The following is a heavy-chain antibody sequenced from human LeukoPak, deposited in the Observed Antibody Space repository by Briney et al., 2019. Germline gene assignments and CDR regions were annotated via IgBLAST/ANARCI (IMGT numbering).Heavy chain of an antibody. CDR3: ARSIDY. J-gene: IGHJ4*02. V-gene: IGHV3-11*06. Sequence: DSVKGRFTISRDNAKNSLYLQMNSLRAEDTAVYYCARSIDYWGQGTLVTVSS.